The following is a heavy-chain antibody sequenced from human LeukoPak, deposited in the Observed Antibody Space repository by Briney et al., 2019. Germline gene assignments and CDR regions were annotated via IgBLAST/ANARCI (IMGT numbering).Heavy chain of an antibody. V-gene: IGHV4-61*01. CDR3: ARDTPARGYSATSGYPTD. Sequence: SETLSLTCTVSGGSVSSGSYYWSWIRQPPGKGLEWIGYIYYSGSTNYNPSLKSRVTIPVDASRTQFSLKLSSVTAADPAVYYCARDTPARGYSATSGYPTDWGQGTLVPVSS. CDR2: IYYSGST. CDR1: GGSVSSGSYY. J-gene: IGHJ4*02. D-gene: IGHD3-22*01.